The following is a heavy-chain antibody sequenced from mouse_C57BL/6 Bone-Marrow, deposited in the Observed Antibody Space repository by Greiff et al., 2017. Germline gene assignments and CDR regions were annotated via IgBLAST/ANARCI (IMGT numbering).Heavy chain of an antibody. D-gene: IGHD2-5*01. V-gene: IGHV2-6-1*01. CDR3: ARHVSNQGAMDY. CDR1: GFSLTSYG. CDR2: IWSDGST. Sequence: VKLMEPGPGLVAPSQSLSITCTVSGFSLTSYGVHWVRQPPGKGLEWLVVIWSDGSTTYNSALKSSLSIRKDNSKSQVFLKMNSLQTDDTAMYYGARHVSNQGAMDYWGQGTSVTVSS. J-gene: IGHJ4*01.